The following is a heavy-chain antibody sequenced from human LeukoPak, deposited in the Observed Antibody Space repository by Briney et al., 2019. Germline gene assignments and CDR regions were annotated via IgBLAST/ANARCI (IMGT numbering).Heavy chain of an antibody. D-gene: IGHD2-2*01. CDR3: ARDLFRRPIVVVPAAVGASDAFDI. CDR1: GFTFSSYA. J-gene: IGHJ3*02. CDR2: ISYDGSNK. Sequence: PGRSLRLSCAASGFTFSSYAMHWVRQAPGKGLEWVAVISYDGSNKYYADSVKVRFTISRDNSKNTLYLQMNSLRAEDMAVYYCARDLFRRPIVVVPAAVGASDAFDIWGQGTMVTVSS. V-gene: IGHV3-30-3*01.